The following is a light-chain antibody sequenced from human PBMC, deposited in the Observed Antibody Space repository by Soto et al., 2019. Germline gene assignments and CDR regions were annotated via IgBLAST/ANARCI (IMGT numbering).Light chain of an antibody. CDR3: ASWDDRLGAVI. Sequence: QSVLNQPPSASGTPGQKVFISCSGSSSNIGGTNYAYWYRQLPGAAPKLLMHSNNLRPSGVPERISGSKFGTAASLAISGLRSEDEAVYYCASWDDRLGAVIFGGGTKVTVL. CDR2: SNN. V-gene: IGLV1-47*02. CDR1: SSNIGGTNY. J-gene: IGLJ2*01.